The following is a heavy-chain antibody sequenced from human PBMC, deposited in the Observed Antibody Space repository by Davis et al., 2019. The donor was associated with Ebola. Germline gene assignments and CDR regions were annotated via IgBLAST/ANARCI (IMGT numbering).Heavy chain of an antibody. J-gene: IGHJ6*03. CDR2: MYYSGST. Sequence: PSETLSLTCSVSGASISDFDWGWIRQPPGTGLEWIGYMYYSGSTNYKPSLKSRVSMSVDTSNNQFSLKLGSVTAADTAVYYCARRMDRGVGYMDVWGKGTTVTVSS. CDR3: ARRMDRGVGYMDV. V-gene: IGHV4-59*08. D-gene: IGHD3-10*01. CDR1: GASISDFD.